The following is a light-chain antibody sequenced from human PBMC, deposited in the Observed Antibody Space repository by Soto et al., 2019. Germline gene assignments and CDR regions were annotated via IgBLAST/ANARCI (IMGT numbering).Light chain of an antibody. J-gene: IGKJ2*01. CDR1: QSVSSSY. V-gene: IGKV3-20*01. CDR2: GAS. CDR3: QQYGSSLLL. Sequence: EIVLTQSPGTLSLSPGERATLSCRASQSVSSSYLAWYQQKPGQAPRLLIYGASSRATGIPDRFSGSGSGTDFTLTISRLEPEDFAVYYCQQYGSSLLLFGQGTKLEIK.